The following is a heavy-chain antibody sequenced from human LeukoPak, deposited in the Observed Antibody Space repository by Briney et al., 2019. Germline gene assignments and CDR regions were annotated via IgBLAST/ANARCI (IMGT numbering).Heavy chain of an antibody. CDR1: GGSISSSSYY. J-gene: IGHJ4*02. CDR2: IYYSAST. Sequence: SETLSLTCTVSGGSISSSSYYWGWIRPAQGKGLEWIGSIYYSASTYYSPSLKSRVTISVDTSKNQFALKLSSVTAADTAVYYCARPDYGDYFDYWGQGTLVTVSS. V-gene: IGHV4-39*01. CDR3: ARPDYGDYFDY. D-gene: IGHD4-17*01.